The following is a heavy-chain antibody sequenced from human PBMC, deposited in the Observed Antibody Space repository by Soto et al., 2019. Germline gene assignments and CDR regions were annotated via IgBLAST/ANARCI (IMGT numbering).Heavy chain of an antibody. CDR3: ARYVFGVVTFVGYMDV. CDR1: GYTFTSYA. V-gene: IGHV1-3*01. D-gene: IGHD3-3*01. J-gene: IGHJ6*03. Sequence: QVQLVQSGAEVKKPGASVKVSCKASGYTFTSYALHWVRQAPGQRLEWMGWINAGNGNTKYSQKFQGSVTITRDTTASTADMEVSSLRSEDTDVYYCARYVFGVVTFVGYMDVWGKGTTVTVSS. CDR2: INAGNGNT.